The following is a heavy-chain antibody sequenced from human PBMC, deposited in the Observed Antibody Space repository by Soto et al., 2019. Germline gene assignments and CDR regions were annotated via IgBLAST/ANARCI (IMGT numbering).Heavy chain of an antibody. CDR1: GFTFSSYE. J-gene: IGHJ6*02. V-gene: IGHV3-48*03. CDR3: ARASAVRIPYGMDV. Sequence: GGSLRLSCAASGFTFSSYEMNWVRQAPGKGLEWVSNIRSSDRTTYYADSVKGRFTISRDNAKNSLYLQMNSLRAEDTAVYYCARASAVRIPYGMDVWGQGTTVT. D-gene: IGHD2-15*01. CDR2: IRSSDRTT.